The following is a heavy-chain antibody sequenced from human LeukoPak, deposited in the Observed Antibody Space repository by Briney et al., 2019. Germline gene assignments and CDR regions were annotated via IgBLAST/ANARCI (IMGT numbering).Heavy chain of an antibody. J-gene: IGHJ3*02. Sequence: SETLSLTCTVSDGSISSYSWSWIRQPPGKGLEWIGYIYYSGSTYYNPSLKSRVTISVDTSKNQFSLKLSSVTAADTAVYYCARDTSEVVPGAFDIWGQGTMVTVSS. V-gene: IGHV4-30-4*08. CDR1: DGSISSYS. CDR2: IYYSGST. CDR3: ARDTSEVVPGAFDI. D-gene: IGHD2-21*01.